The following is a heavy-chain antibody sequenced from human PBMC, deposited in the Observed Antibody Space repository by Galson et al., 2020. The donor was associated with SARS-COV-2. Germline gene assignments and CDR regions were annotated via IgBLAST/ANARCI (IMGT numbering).Heavy chain of an antibody. J-gene: IGHJ4*02. CDR1: GFTFSSHA. D-gene: IGHD6-19*01. V-gene: IGHV3-33*01. CDR2: IFYDGSDK. Sequence: GESLKISCAASGFTFSSHAIHWVRQAPGKGLELVAQIFYDGSDKYYGDSVKCRFTISRDSSKNMVYLQMNNLKVDDTAVYYCARDGQLSSGWAFDYWGQGTLVTVSA. CDR3: ARDGQLSSGWAFDY.